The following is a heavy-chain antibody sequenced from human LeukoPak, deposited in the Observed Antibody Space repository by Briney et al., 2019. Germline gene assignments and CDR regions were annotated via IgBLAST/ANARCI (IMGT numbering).Heavy chain of an antibody. V-gene: IGHV1-2*02. D-gene: IGHD1-1*01. J-gene: IGHJ4*02. CDR1: GYTFTGYY. CDR2: INPNSGGT. CDR3: ARDDSVLQLGTFDY. Sequence: ASVKVSCKASGYTFTGYYMHWVRQAPGQGLEWMGWINPNSGGTNYAQKFQGRVTMTRDTSISTAYMELSRLRSDDTAVYYCARDDSVLQLGTFDYWGQGTLVPVSS.